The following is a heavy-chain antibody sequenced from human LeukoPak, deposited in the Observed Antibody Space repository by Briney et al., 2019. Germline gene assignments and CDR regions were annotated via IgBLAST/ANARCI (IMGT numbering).Heavy chain of an antibody. D-gene: IGHD1-7*01. V-gene: IGHV4-34*01. CDR1: GGSFSGYY. CDR2: INHSGST. J-gene: IGHJ4*02. Sequence: SETLSLTCAVYGGSFSGYYWSWIRQPPGKGLEWIGEINHSGSTNYNPSLKSRVTISVDTSKNQFSLKLSPVTAADTAVYYCARGTGYNWNYPYYFDYWGQGTLVTVSS. CDR3: ARGTGYNWNYPYYFDY.